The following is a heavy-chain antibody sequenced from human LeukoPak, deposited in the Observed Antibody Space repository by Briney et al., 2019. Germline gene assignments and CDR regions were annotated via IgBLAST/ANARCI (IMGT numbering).Heavy chain of an antibody. CDR3: AKFSDY. J-gene: IGHJ4*02. CDR1: GFTFDDYA. CDR2: ISWNSGSI. Sequence: PGRSLRLSCAASGFTFDDYAMPWVRQAPGKGLEWVSGISWNSGSIGYADSVKGRFTISRDNAKNSLYPQMNSLRAEDTALYYCAKFSDYWGQGTLVTVSS. V-gene: IGHV3-9*01.